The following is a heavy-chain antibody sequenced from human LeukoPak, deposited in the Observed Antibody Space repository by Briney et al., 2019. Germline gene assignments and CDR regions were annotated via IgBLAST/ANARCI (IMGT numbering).Heavy chain of an antibody. J-gene: IGHJ4*02. CDR1: GFTFSSYS. CDR2: ISSSSSTI. D-gene: IGHD6-13*01. V-gene: IGHV3-48*01. Sequence: GGSLRLSCAASGFTFSSYSMNWVRQAPGKGLEWVSYISSSSSTIYYADSVKGRFTISRDNAKNSLYLQMNSLRAEDAAVYYCASGGIAAAAPADYWGQGTLVTVSS. CDR3: ASGGIAAAAPADY.